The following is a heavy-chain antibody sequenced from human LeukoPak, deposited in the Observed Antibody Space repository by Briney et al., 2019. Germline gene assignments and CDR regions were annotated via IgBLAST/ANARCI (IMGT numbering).Heavy chain of an antibody. D-gene: IGHD3-9*01. CDR3: ATRTYDILTGYYEIYFDY. V-gene: IGHV1-24*01. Sequence: GASVKVSCKVSGYTLTELSMHWVGQAAGKGREWMGGFDPEDGETIYAQKFQGRVTMTEDTSTDTAYMELSSLRSEDTAVYYCATRTYDILTGYYEIYFDYWGQGTLVTVSS. CDR2: FDPEDGET. J-gene: IGHJ4*02. CDR1: GYTLTELS.